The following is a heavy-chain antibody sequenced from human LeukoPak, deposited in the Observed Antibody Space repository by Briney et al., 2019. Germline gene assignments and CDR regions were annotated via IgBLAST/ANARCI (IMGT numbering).Heavy chain of an antibody. D-gene: IGHD3-22*01. Sequence: SVKVSCKASGGTFSSYAISWVRQAPGQGLEWMGRIIPILGIANYAQKFQGRVTITADKSTSTAYMELSSLRSEDTAVYYCAGTMIVVVTLNYYYYYGMDVWGQGTTVTVSS. J-gene: IGHJ6*02. CDR1: GGTFSSYA. CDR3: AGTMIVVVTLNYYYYYGMDV. V-gene: IGHV1-69*04. CDR2: IIPILGIA.